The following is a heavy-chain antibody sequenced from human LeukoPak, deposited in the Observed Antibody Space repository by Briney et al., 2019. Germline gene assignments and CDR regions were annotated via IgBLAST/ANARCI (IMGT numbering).Heavy chain of an antibody. Sequence: SETLSLTCAVYGGSFSDYYWSWIRQPPGKGLEWIGEINHSGSTNYNPSLKSRVTISVDTSKNQFSLKLSSVTAADTAVYYCARGLVGATRRAFDIWGQGTMVTVSS. J-gene: IGHJ3*02. CDR1: GGSFSDYY. CDR2: INHSGST. D-gene: IGHD1-26*01. V-gene: IGHV4-34*01. CDR3: ARGLVGATRRAFDI.